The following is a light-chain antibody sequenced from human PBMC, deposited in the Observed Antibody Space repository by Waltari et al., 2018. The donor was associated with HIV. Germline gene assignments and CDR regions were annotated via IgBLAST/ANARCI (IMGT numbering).Light chain of an antibody. CDR1: QSFSTN. Sequence: EIVLTQFPAALSVSPGERARPSCIASQSFSTNLAWYHQVSGQAPRLLISDSSNRATGVPDRFSGSGSGTHFTLTISSLQSEDSGVYYCQSYSDWPRAFGLGTKVEV. CDR3: QSYSDWPRA. CDR2: DSS. V-gene: IGKV3-15*01. J-gene: IGKJ1*01.